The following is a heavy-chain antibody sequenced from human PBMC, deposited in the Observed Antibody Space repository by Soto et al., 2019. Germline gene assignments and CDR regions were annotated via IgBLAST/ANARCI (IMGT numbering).Heavy chain of an antibody. CDR1: GYSFAHYW. D-gene: IGHD3-10*01. Sequence: PGESLKIPCQGSGYSFAHYWIAWVRQMPGKGLGWVGVIYPGASDTRYSPSFRGQVTISADKSISHVYLQWSSLKASDTAMYYCARNRLRQYYYGMDVWGQGTTVTVSS. J-gene: IGHJ6*02. CDR3: ARNRLRQYYYGMDV. CDR2: IYPGASDT. V-gene: IGHV5-51*01.